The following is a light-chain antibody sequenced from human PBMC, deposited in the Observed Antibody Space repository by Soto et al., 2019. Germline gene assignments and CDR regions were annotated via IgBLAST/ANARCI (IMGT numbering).Light chain of an antibody. CDR2: GAS. J-gene: IGKJ2*01. CDR3: QQGHNWPLS. V-gene: IGKV3-15*01. CDR1: QSINSE. Sequence: EIVMTQSPATLSLSPGERAALSCRASQSINSELAWYQQKPGQPPRLLIYGASTRATGVPARFSGSESGSECTLTSSGLQSEDFAVYSCQQGHNWPLSFGQGNRLEI.